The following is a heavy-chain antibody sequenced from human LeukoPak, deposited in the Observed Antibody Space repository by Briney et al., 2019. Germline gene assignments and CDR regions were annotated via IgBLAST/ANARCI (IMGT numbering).Heavy chain of an antibody. Sequence: GGSLRLSCSASGFTFNTHTMHWVRQAPGKGLEWEAVISDDGNTKFYADSVKGRFTISRDNSRNALYLQLSSLRAEDTAVFFCARGGETASTKWSMIDYWGRGTLVTV. D-gene: IGHD3-16*01. CDR1: GFTFNTHT. CDR3: ARGGETASTKWSMIDY. CDR2: ISDDGNTK. J-gene: IGHJ4*02. V-gene: IGHV3-30-3*01.